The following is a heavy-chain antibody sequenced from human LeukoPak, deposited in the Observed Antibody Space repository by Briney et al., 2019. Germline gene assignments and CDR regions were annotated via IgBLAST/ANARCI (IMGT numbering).Heavy chain of an antibody. V-gene: IGHV3-23*01. CDR2: ISGSGGST. J-gene: IGHJ4*02. Sequence: GGSLRLSCAASEFSVGSNYMTWVRQAPGKGLEWVSAISGSGGSTYYADSVKGRFTISRDNSKNTLYLQMNSLRAEDTAVYYCAKDGYSSGWYNGVFDYWGQGTLVTVSS. D-gene: IGHD6-19*01. CDR1: EFSVGSNY. CDR3: AKDGYSSGWYNGVFDY.